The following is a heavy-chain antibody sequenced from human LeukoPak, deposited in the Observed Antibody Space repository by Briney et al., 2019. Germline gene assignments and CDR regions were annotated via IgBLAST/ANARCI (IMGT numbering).Heavy chain of an antibody. CDR2: ISSSSNII. V-gene: IGHV3-48*04. CDR1: GFTFSIYS. Sequence: QAGGSLRLSCAASGFTFSIYSMNWVRQAPGKGLEWVSYISSSSNIIYYADSVKGRFTISRDNAKNSLYLQMNSLRAEDTAVYYCARDDIPNYRPGTSCNLRYFQHWGQGTLVTVSS. D-gene: IGHD2-2*01. CDR3: ARDDIPNYRPGTSCNLRYFQH. J-gene: IGHJ1*01.